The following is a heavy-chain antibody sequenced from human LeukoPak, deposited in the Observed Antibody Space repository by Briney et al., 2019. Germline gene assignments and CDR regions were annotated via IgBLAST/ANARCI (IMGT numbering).Heavy chain of an antibody. J-gene: IGHJ3*02. CDR3: ARDSCGGDCYADDAFDI. Sequence: SVKVSCKASGGTFSSYAINWVRQAPGQGLEWMGRIIPIFGIANYAQKFQGRVTITADTSTSTAYMELSSLRSEDTAVYYCARDSCGGDCYADDAFDIWGQGTMVTVSS. CDR1: GGTFSSYA. CDR2: IIPIFGIA. D-gene: IGHD2-21*02. V-gene: IGHV1-69*04.